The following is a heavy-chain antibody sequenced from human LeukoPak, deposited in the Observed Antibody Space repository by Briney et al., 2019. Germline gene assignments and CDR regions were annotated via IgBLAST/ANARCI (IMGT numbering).Heavy chain of an antibody. CDR3: ACREFISPWSDP. CDR1: GDTFATYW. V-gene: IGHV5-51*01. D-gene: IGHD3-10*01. J-gene: IGHJ5*02. Sequence: GESLKISCKGSGDTFATYWIGWVRQVPGKGLEWMGVIYPGDSRTRYNPSFQGQVTISADKSISTAYLHWRSLKASDTAMYYCACREFISPWSDPWGQGTLVTVSS. CDR2: IYPGDSRT.